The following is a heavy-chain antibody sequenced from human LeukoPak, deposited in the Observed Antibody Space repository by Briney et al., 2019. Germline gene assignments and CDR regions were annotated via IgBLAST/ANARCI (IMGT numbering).Heavy chain of an antibody. D-gene: IGHD1-26*01. CDR1: GGSISSYY. V-gene: IGHV4-59*12. CDR2: IYYSGST. J-gene: IGHJ5*02. CDR3: ARGAHYGSYWGNWFDP. Sequence: SETLSLTCTVSGGSISSYYWSWIRQPPGKGLEWIGYIYYSGSTNYNPSLKSRVTISVDTSKNQFSLKLSSVTAADTAVYYCARGAHYGSYWGNWFDPWGQGTLVTVSS.